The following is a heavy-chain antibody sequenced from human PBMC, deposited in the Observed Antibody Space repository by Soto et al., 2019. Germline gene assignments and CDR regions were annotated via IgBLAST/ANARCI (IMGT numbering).Heavy chain of an antibody. Sequence: ASVKVSCKASGGTFSSYAISWVRQAPGQGLEWMGGIIPIFGTANYAQKFQGRVTITADESTSTAYMELSSLRSEDTAVYYCARGDELVRIFGVVTDTKSYYYYGMDVWGQGTTVTVSS. D-gene: IGHD3-3*01. CDR3: ARGDELVRIFGVVTDTKSYYYYGMDV. CDR2: IIPIFGTA. J-gene: IGHJ6*02. V-gene: IGHV1-69*13. CDR1: GGTFSSYA.